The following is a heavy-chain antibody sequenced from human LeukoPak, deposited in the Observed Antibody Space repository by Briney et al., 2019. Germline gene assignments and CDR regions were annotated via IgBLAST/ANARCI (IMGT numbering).Heavy chain of an antibody. CDR1: GGSISSYY. J-gene: IGHJ3*02. D-gene: IGHD3-22*01. Sequence: SETLSLTCTVSGGSISSYYWSWIRQPAGKGLEWIGRICTSGSTNYNPSLKSRVTMSVDTSKNQFSLKLSSVTAADTAVYYCARDYYYDSSGYYFDAFDIWGQGTMVTVSS. V-gene: IGHV4-4*07. CDR3: ARDYYYDSSGYYFDAFDI. CDR2: ICTSGST.